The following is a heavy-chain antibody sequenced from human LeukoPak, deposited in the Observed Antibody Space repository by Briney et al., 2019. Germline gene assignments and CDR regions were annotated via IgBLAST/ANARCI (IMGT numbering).Heavy chain of an antibody. CDR3: ARAPPQTTVVTPWWFDP. CDR1: GYTFTGYY. V-gene: IGHV1-2*02. J-gene: IGHJ5*02. D-gene: IGHD4-23*01. Sequence: GASVKVSCKASGYTFTGYYMHWVRQAPGQGLEWMGWINPNSGGTNYAQKLQGRVTMTTDTSTSTAYMELRSLRSDDTAVYYCARAPPQTTVVTPWWFDPWGQGTLVTVSS. CDR2: INPNSGGT.